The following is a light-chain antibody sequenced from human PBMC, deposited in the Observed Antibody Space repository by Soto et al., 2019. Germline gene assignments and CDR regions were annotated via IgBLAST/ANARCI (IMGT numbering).Light chain of an antibody. V-gene: IGKV1-9*01. J-gene: IGKJ4*01. CDR2: AAS. CDR3: QQLSGYPLT. CDR1: QDISSY. Sequence: IHLTQSPASLSASVGDRAPITCRASQDISSYLAWYQQHPGQAPKLLIFAASILQSGVPSRFSGSGSETDFTLTINSLQPEDFATYYCQQLSGYPLTFGGGTKVDIK.